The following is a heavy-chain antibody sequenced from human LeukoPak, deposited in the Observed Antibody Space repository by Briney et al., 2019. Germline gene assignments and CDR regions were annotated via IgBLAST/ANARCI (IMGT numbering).Heavy chain of an antibody. CDR1: GFTLSSYS. D-gene: IGHD1-26*01. Sequence: GGSLRLSCVGSGFTLSSYSMNWVRQAPGKGLEWVSYINSRSDTIYYADSVKGRFTISRDNAKNSLYLQMNSLRAEDTAVYYCARGGSPYSGNYYFDYWGQGTLVTVSS. CDR3: ARGGSPYSGNYYFDY. V-gene: IGHV3-48*01. CDR2: INSRSDTI. J-gene: IGHJ4*02.